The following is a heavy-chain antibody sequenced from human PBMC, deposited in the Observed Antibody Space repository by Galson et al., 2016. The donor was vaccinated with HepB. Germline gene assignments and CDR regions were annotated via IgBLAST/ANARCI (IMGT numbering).Heavy chain of an antibody. D-gene: IGHD3-9*01. V-gene: IGHV3-21*06. J-gene: IGHJ4*02. CDR2: ISSSSSYI. CDR1: GFTFSSYS. Sequence: SLRLSCAASGFTFSSYSMNWVRQAPGKGLEWVSSISSSSSYIYYADSVKGRFTISSDNAKNSLYLQMNSLRAEDTAVYYCASHYDILTGYFYGYYFDYWGQGTLVTVSS. CDR3: ASHYDILTGYFYGYYFDY.